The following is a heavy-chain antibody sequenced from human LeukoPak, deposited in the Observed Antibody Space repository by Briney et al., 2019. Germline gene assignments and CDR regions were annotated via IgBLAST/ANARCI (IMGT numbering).Heavy chain of an antibody. CDR1: GGSFSGYY. D-gene: IGHD2-21*01. V-gene: IGHV4-34*01. CDR3: ARLAAGESRKPRFYYYYYMGV. CDR2: INHSGST. Sequence: SETLSLTCAVYGGSFSGYYWSWIRQPPGKGLEWIGEINHSGSTNYNPSLKSRVTISVDTSKNQFSLKLSSVTAADTAVYYCARLAAGESRKPRFYYYYYMGVWGKGTTVTISS. J-gene: IGHJ6*03.